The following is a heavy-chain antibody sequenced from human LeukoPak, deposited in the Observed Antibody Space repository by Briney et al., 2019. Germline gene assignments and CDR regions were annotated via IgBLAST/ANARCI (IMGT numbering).Heavy chain of an antibody. CDR3: ARVPFSSGWYDY. CDR1: GLIFSDYG. CDR2: ISSNGGTT. D-gene: IGHD6-19*01. V-gene: IGHV3-64*02. Sequence: GGSLRLSCAASGLIFSDYGMHWVRQAPGGGLEFVSRISSNGGTTYYADSLKGRFTISRDNSKNTVYLQMASLRPEDMAVYYCARVPFSSGWYDYWGQGTLVTVSS. J-gene: IGHJ4*02.